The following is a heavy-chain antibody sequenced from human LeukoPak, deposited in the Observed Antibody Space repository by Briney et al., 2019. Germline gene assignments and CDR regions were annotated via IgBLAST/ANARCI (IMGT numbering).Heavy chain of an antibody. D-gene: IGHD3/OR15-3a*01. J-gene: IGHJ4*02. Sequence: GGSLRLSCAASGFTFSSYAMSWVRQAPGKGLEWVSAFSGSGGSTYYADSVKGRFTISRDNSKNTLYLQMNSLRAEDTAVYYCARDHGTEPDLADYWGQGTLVTVSS. CDR1: GFTFSSYA. CDR2: FSGSGGST. CDR3: ARDHGTEPDLADY. V-gene: IGHV3-23*01.